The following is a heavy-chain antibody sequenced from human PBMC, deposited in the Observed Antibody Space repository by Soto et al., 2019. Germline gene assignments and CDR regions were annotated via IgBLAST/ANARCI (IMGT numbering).Heavy chain of an antibody. V-gene: IGHV3-66*01. CDR1: GFTVSSNY. J-gene: IGHJ6*03. CDR2: IYSGGST. CDR3: ARERNRSKYGDYHMDV. Sequence: GGSLRLSCAASGFTVSSNYMSWVRQAPGKGLEWVSVIYSGGSTYYADSVKGRFTISRDNSKNTLYLQMNSLRAEDTAVYYCARERNRSKYGDYHMDVWGKGTTVTVSS. D-gene: IGHD4-17*01.